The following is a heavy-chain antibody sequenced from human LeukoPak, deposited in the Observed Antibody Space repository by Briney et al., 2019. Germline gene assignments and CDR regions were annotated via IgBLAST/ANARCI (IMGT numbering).Heavy chain of an antibody. D-gene: IGHD7-27*01. Sequence: GLIYPGPSDPSYSPSFQGQVTISADKSISTAYLQWSSLKASDTAMYYCARLWGSGDYFDYWGQGTLVTVSS. CDR2: IYPGPSDP. CDR3: ARLWGSGDYFDY. J-gene: IGHJ4*02. V-gene: IGHV5-51*01.